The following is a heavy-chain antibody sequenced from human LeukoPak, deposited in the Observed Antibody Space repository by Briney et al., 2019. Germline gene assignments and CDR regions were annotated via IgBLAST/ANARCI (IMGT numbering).Heavy chain of an antibody. V-gene: IGHV3-23*01. D-gene: IGHD6-13*01. Sequence: GGSLRLPCAASGFTFSSHWMHWVRQAPGKGLVWVSTISGTSDSTYYADSVKGRFTISRDDSKNTLYLLMNSLRADNTAVYYCARGYPFFHYWGQGTLVTVSS. CDR1: GFTFSSHW. CDR2: ISGTSDST. CDR3: ARGYPFFHY. J-gene: IGHJ4*02.